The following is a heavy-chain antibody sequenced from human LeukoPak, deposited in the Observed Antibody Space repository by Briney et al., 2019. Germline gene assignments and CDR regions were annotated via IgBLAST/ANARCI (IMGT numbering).Heavy chain of an antibody. V-gene: IGHV1-2*04. D-gene: IGHD6-25*01. CDR3: ARDGASGYLADY. J-gene: IGHJ4*02. CDR2: INPNSGGT. Sequence: ASVTVSCNASGYTLTGYYIHWVRQAPGQGLEWMGWINPNSGGTNYAQRFQGWVTMTRDTSISTAYMELSRLGSDDTAVYYCARDGASGYLADYWGQGTTVTVSS. CDR1: GYTLTGYY.